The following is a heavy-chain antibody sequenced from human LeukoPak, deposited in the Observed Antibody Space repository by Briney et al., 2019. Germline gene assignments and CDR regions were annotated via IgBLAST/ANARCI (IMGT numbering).Heavy chain of an antibody. D-gene: IGHD6-25*01. Sequence: SVKVSCKASGGTFSSYAISWVRQAPGQGLEWMGRIIPILGIANYAQKFQGRVTITADKSTSTAYMELSSLRSEDTAVYYCASSGFYYYYYMDVWGKGTTVTVSS. J-gene: IGHJ6*03. V-gene: IGHV1-69*04. CDR1: GGTFSSYA. CDR3: ASSGFYYYYYMDV. CDR2: IIPILGIA.